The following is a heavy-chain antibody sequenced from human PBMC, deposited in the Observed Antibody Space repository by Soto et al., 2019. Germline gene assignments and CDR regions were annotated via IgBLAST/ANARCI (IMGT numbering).Heavy chain of an antibody. J-gene: IGHJ3*02. Sequence: ASVKVSCKASGGTFSSYAISWVRQAPGQGLEWMGGIIPIFGTANYAQRFQGRVTITADESTSTAYMELSSLRSEDTAVYYCARDLAFYGSGSYSDAFDIWGQGTMVT. CDR2: IIPIFGTA. V-gene: IGHV1-69*13. D-gene: IGHD3-10*01. CDR3: ARDLAFYGSGSYSDAFDI. CDR1: GGTFSSYA.